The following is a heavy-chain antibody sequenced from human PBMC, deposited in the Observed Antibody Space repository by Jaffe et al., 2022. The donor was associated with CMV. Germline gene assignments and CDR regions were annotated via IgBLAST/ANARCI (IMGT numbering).Heavy chain of an antibody. CDR2: IYYSGST. V-gene: IGHV4-39*01. CDR1: GGSISSSSYY. Sequence: QLQLQESGPGLVKPSETLSLTCTVSGGSISSSSYYWGWVRQPPGKGLEWIANIYYSGSTYYNPSLKSRVTISVDTSKNQFSLKLTSVTAADTAVYYCARGSGSYIYYYYMDVWGKGTTVTVSS. J-gene: IGHJ6*03. D-gene: IGHD2-15*01. CDR3: ARGSGSYIYYYYMDV.